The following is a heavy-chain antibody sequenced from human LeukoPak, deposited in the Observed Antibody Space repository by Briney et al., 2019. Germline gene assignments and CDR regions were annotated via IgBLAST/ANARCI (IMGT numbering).Heavy chain of an antibody. D-gene: IGHD2/OR15-2a*01. Sequence: GGSLRLSCAASGFIVSSNYMSWVRQAPGKGLEWVSIIYSGGNTYYADSVKGRFTISRDNSKNTVYLQMNSLRTEDTAVYYCARDFLWGWAWAFDIWGQGTMVTVSS. CDR2: IYSGGNT. CDR1: GFIVSSNY. J-gene: IGHJ3*02. V-gene: IGHV3-53*01. CDR3: ARDFLWGWAWAFDI.